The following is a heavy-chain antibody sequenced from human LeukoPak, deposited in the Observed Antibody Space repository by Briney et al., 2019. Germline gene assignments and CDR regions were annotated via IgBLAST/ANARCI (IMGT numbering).Heavy chain of an antibody. J-gene: IGHJ4*02. Sequence: ASVKVSCKASGYTFTSYGISWVRQAPGQGLEWMGRIIPILGIANYAQKFQGRVTITADKSTSTAYMELSSLRSEDTAVYYCARDDGYDSSGYPQYYFDYWGQGTLVTVSS. CDR1: GYTFTSYG. CDR3: ARDDGYDSSGYPQYYFDY. V-gene: IGHV1-69*04. CDR2: IIPILGIA. D-gene: IGHD3-22*01.